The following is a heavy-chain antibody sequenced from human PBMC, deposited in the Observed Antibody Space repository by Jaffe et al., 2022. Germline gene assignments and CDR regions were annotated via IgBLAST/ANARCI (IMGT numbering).Heavy chain of an antibody. J-gene: IGHJ4*02. D-gene: IGHD6-19*01. V-gene: IGHV3-9*01. CDR1: GFTFDDYA. CDR2: ISWNSGSI. Sequence: EVQLVESGGGLVQPGRSLRLSCAASGFTFDDYAMHWVRQAPGKGLEWVSGISWNSGSIGYADSVKGRFTISRDNAKNSLYLQMNSLRAEDTALYYCAKDRQWGGGFDYWGQGTLVTVSS. CDR3: AKDRQWGGGFDY.